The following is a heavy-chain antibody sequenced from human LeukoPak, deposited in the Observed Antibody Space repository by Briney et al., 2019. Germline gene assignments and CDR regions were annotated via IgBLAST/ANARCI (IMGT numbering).Heavy chain of an antibody. V-gene: IGHV3-30*04. CDR2: ISYDGSNK. J-gene: IGHJ4*02. D-gene: IGHD2-2*01. Sequence: PGGSLRLSCAASGFTFSSYAMHWVRQAPGKGLEWVAVISYDGSNKYYADSVKGRFTISRDNSKNTLYLQMNSLRAEDTAVYYCAKDSQEYQLLCPFDYWGQGTLVTVSS. CDR3: AKDSQEYQLLCPFDY. CDR1: GFTFSSYA.